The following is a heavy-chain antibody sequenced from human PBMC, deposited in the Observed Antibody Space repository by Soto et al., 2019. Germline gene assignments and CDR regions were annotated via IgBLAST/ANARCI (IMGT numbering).Heavy chain of an antibody. D-gene: IGHD2-15*01. V-gene: IGHV3-30-3*01. Sequence: GESLKISCAASGFTFSSYAMHWVRQAPGKGLEWVAVISYDGSNKYYADSVKGRFTISRDNSKNTLYLQMNSLRAEDTAVYYCARDPGGRWFDTWGQGTLVTVSS. CDR1: GFTFSSYA. CDR2: ISYDGSNK. J-gene: IGHJ5*02. CDR3: ARDPGGRWFDT.